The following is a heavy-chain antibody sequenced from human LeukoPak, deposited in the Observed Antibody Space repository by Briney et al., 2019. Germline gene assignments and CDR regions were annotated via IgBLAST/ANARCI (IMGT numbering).Heavy chain of an antibody. CDR2: IYHSGST. V-gene: IGHV4-38-2*02. CDR1: GYSISSGYY. D-gene: IGHD3-10*01. J-gene: IGHJ4*02. CDR3: AGQTFGDLYFDS. Sequence: PSETLSLTCTVSGYSISSGYYWGWIRQPPGKGLEWIGSIYHSGSTYYNPSLKSRVTISVDTSKNQFSLQLSSVTAADTAVYYCAGQTFGDLYFDSWGQGTPLIVSS.